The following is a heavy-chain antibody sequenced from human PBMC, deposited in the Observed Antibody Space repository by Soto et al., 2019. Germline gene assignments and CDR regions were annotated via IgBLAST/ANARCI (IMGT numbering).Heavy chain of an antibody. CDR1: GYTFTSHD. Sequence: ASVKVSCKACGYTFTSHDINWMRQTTGQGLEWMGWMNPNSGHTNYAQKFQGRVTRTRDTSISTAYMELTNLRSEDTAIYYCASDMSTNWGQGTLVTVSS. CDR3: ASDMSTN. D-gene: IGHD2-2*01. V-gene: IGHV1-8*01. J-gene: IGHJ4*02. CDR2: MNPNSGHT.